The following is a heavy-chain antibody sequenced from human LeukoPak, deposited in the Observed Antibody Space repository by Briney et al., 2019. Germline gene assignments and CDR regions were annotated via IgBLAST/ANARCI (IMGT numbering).Heavy chain of an antibody. CDR1: GVSISSSNW. Sequence: SGTLSLTCAVSGVSISSSNWWSWVRQPPGKGLEWIGEIYHSGSTNYNPSLKSRVTISVDKSKNQFSLKLSSVTAADTAVYYCAREVGAPALNTLDYWGQGTLVTVSS. V-gene: IGHV4-4*02. J-gene: IGHJ4*02. CDR3: AREVGAPALNTLDY. D-gene: IGHD1-26*01. CDR2: IYHSGST.